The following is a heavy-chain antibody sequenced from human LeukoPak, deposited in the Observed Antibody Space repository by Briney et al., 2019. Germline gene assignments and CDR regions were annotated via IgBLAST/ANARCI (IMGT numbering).Heavy chain of an antibody. CDR1: GGSISSSSYY. CDR2: IYYSGST. Sequence: SETLSLTCTVSGGSISSSSYYWGWIRQPPGKGLEWIGSIYYSGSTYYNPSLKSRVTISVDTSKNQFSLKLSFVTAADTAVYYCARVTPSYDSSGYYYFLNPGYYYYYYMDVWGKGTTVTVSS. D-gene: IGHD3-22*01. J-gene: IGHJ6*03. CDR3: ARVTPSYDSSGYYYFLNPGYYYYYYMDV. V-gene: IGHV4-39*07.